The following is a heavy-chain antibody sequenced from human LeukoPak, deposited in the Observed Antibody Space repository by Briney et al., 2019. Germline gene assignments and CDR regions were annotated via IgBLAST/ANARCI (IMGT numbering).Heavy chain of an antibody. J-gene: IGHJ6*04. CDR3: AELGITMTGGV. D-gene: IGHD3-10*02. V-gene: IGHV3-48*03. Sequence: GSLRLSCAASGFTFSSYEMNWVRQAPGKGLEWVSYISSSGSTIYYANSVKGRFTISGDNAKNSLYLQMNSLRAEDTAVYYCAELGITMTGGVWGKGTTVTISS. CDR2: ISSSGSTI. CDR1: GFTFSSYE.